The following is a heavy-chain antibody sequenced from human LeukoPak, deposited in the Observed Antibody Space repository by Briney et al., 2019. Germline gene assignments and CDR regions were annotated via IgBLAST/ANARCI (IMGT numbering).Heavy chain of an antibody. CDR1: GGSISSSSYY. Sequence: PSETLSLTCTVSGGSISSSSYYWGWIRQPPGKGLEWIGSIYYSGSTYYNPCLKSRVTISVDTSKNQFSLKLSSVTAADTAVYYCARETVVVVPAARHDWFDPWGQGTLVTVSS. CDR2: IYYSGST. V-gene: IGHV4-39*02. CDR3: ARETVVVVPAARHDWFDP. D-gene: IGHD2-2*01. J-gene: IGHJ5*02.